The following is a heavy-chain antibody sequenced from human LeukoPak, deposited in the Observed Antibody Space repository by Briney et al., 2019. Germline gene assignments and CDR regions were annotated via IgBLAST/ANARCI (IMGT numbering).Heavy chain of an antibody. J-gene: IGHJ6*03. D-gene: IGHD2-2*01. CDR1: GYSFTSYW. Sequence: GESLKISCKGSGYSFTSYWIGWVRQMPGKGLEWMGITYPGDSDTRYSPSFQGQVTISADKSISTAYLQWSSLKASDTAMYYCARHIVVVPAVGRPDYTDVWGKGTTVTVSS. V-gene: IGHV5-51*01. CDR2: TYPGDSDT. CDR3: ARHIVVVPAVGRPDYTDV.